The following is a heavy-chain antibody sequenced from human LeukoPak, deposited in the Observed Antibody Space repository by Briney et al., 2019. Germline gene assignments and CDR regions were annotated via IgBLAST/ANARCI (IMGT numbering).Heavy chain of an antibody. J-gene: IGHJ3*02. D-gene: IGHD5-12*01. CDR1: GFTVSSDY. V-gene: IGHV3-66*01. CDR2: IFSGAST. CDR3: VRGSPYSGYDLRAFDI. Sequence: GGSLRLSCAASGFTVSSDYLSWVRQAPGKGLEWVSVIFSGASTYYADSVKGRFTISRDNSKNTLYLHMNSLSAEDTAVYYCVRGSPYSGYDLRAFDIWGQGTTVTVSS.